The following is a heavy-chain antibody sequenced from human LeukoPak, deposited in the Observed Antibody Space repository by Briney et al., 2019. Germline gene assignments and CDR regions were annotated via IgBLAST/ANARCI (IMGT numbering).Heavy chain of an antibody. V-gene: IGHV4-34*01. CDR3: ASGDLGYCSSTSCPSPYNWFDP. J-gene: IGHJ5*02. CDR2: INHSGST. Sequence: SETLSLTCAVYGGSFSGYYWSWIRQPPGKGPEWIGEINHSGSTNYNPSLKSRVTISVDTSKNQFSLKLSSVTAADTAVYYCASGDLGYCSSTSCPSPYNWFDPWGQGTLVTVSS. CDR1: GGSFSGYY. D-gene: IGHD2-2*01.